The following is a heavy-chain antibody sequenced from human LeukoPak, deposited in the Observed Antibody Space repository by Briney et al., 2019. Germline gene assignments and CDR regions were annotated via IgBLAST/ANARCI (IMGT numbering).Heavy chain of an antibody. CDR2: IGADSGDTHGDT. CDR3: ARGSSPYNWYFDL. D-gene: IGHD4-11*01. CDR1: GYRLRNHG. J-gene: IGHJ2*01. V-gene: IGHV1-18*01. Sequence: ASVKVSCKASGYRLRNHGISWVRQAPGQGLEWMGWIGADSGDTHGDTHYAEKLQGRVTMTTDTSTDTAYMDLRSLTSDDTAVYYCARGSSPYNWYFDLWGRGTLVTVPS.